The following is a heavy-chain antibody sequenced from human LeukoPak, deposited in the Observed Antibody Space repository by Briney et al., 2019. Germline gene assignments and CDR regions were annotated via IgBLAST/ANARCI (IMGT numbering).Heavy chain of an antibody. D-gene: IGHD5-24*01. J-gene: IGHJ4*02. CDR2: ISSSSSYI. CDR1: GFTFSSYS. CDR3: ARKERWLQPYYFDY. Sequence: GGSLRLSCAASGFTFSSYSMNWVRQAPGKGLEWVSSISSSSSYIYYADSVKGRFTISRDNAKNSLYLQMNSLRAEDTAVYYCARKERWLQPYYFDYWGQGTLVTVSS. V-gene: IGHV3-21*01.